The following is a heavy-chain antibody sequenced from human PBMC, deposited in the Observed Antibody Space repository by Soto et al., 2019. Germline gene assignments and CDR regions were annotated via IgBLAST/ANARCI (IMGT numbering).Heavy chain of an antibody. CDR3: AREGFSGSYYQT. CDR1: GGTLSGYT. J-gene: IGHJ4*02. D-gene: IGHD1-26*01. Sequence: SVKVSCKASGGTLSGYTFSWVRQAPGQGLEWMGGIIPIFGTADYAQKFQGRVTITADESTNTAYMELRSLKSEDTAVYFCAREGFSGSYYQTRGKGTLVTVSS. V-gene: IGHV1-69*13. CDR2: IIPIFGTA.